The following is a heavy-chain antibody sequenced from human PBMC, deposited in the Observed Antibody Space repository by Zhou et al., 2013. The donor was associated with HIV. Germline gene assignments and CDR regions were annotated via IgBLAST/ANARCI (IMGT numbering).Heavy chain of an antibody. V-gene: IGHV1-69-2*01. CDR2: LDPEDGDT. D-gene: IGHD3-3*01. CDR1: GYPFTHYF. CDR3: ARGRGDDFWSGESPSWYFDY. J-gene: IGHJ4*02. Sequence: EVHLVQSGAEVKKPGTAVKISCKASGYPFTHYFIHWVQKTPEKGLEWMGLLDPEDGDTDFADKFQGRVTFTADTSTDTAYMELNSLRSEDTAIYYCARGRGDDFWSGESPSWYFDYWGQGTQVTVSS.